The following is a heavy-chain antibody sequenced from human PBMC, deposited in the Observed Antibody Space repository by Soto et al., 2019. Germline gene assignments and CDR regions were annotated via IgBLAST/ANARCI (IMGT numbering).Heavy chain of an antibody. J-gene: IGHJ6*03. V-gene: IGHV4-59*01. D-gene: IGHD3-9*01. CDR1: GGSISSYY. CDR3: ARGLRYFDWRDYYYYMDV. CDR2: IYYSGST. Sequence: SETLSLTCTVSGGSISSYYWSWIRQPPGKGLEWIGYIYYSGSTNYNPSLKSRVTISVDTPKNQFSLKLSSVTAADTAVYYCARGLRYFDWRDYYYYMDVWGKGTTVTVSS.